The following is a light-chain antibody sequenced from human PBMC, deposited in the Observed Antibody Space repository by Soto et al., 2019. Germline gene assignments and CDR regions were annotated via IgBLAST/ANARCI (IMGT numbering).Light chain of an antibody. V-gene: IGLV2-8*01. CDR1: SSDVGGYDY. CDR3: LSYASSAYV. CDR2: EVT. J-gene: IGLJ1*01. Sequence: QSALTQPPSASGSPGQSVTISCTGTSSDVGGYDYVSWYQQYPGKTPKLMIFEVTKRPSGVPDRCSGSKSGNTASLTVSGIQAEDEANYYRLSYASSAYVSGPGNKATIL.